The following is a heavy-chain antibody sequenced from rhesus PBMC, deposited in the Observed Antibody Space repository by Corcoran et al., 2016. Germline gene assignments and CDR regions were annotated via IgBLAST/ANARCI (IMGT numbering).Heavy chain of an antibody. CDR2: IYSNDSK. D-gene: IGHD5-24*01. V-gene: IGHV2-95*01. CDR3: ARERWVQFDFDY. J-gene: IGHJ4*01. CDR1: GFSISTTGTG. Sequence: QVTLKESGPALVKPTQTLTLTGTFSGFSISTTGTGVGWIRQPPGKALEWHAIIYSNDSKYYSTSLNRRLTISKDASNNQVVLSMTNMDPVDTATYYCARERWVQFDFDYWGQGVLVTVSS.